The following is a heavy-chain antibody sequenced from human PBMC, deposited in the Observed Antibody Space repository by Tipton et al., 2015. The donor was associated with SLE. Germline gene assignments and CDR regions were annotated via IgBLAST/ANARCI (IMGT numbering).Heavy chain of an antibody. CDR1: GFTFSNYG. V-gene: IGHV3-33*01. CDR2: IWYDGSNK. J-gene: IGHJ4*02. D-gene: IGHD2-2*01. Sequence: SLRLSCAASGFTFSNYGMHWVRQAPGKGLEWAAVIWYDGSNKYYADSVKGRFAISRDNSKNMLYLQMNSLRAEDTAVYYCAREASDCSSTSCPLDSWGQGILVTVSS. CDR3: AREASDCSSTSCPLDS.